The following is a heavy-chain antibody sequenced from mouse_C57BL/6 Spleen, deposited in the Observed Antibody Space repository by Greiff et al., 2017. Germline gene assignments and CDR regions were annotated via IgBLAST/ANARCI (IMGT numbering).Heavy chain of an antibody. V-gene: IGHV1-53*01. J-gene: IGHJ1*03. CDR3: ARDGNYWYFDD. Sequence: QVQLQQSGTELVKPGASVKMSCKASGYTFTSYWMHWVKQRPGQGLEWIGNINPSNGGTNYNEKFKSKATLTVDKSSSTAYMQLSSLTSEDTAVYYCARDGNYWYFDDWGTGTTVTVSS. D-gene: IGHD2-1*01. CDR2: INPSNGGT. CDR1: GYTFTSYW.